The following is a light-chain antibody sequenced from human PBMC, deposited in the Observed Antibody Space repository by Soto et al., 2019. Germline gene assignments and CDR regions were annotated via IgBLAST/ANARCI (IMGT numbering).Light chain of an antibody. CDR3: SSYTSSSPVV. Sequence: QSVLTQPASVSGSPGQSITISCTGTSSDVGGYNYVSWYQQHPGKAPKLMIYEVSNRPSGVSNRFSGSKSGNTASLTISGLQAEDEADYYCSSYTSSSPVVFGGGTNLTVL. V-gene: IGLV2-14*01. CDR2: EVS. CDR1: SSDVGGYNY. J-gene: IGLJ2*01.